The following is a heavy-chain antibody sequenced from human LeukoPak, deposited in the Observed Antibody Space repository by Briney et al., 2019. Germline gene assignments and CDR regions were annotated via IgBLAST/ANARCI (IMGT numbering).Heavy chain of an antibody. CDR3: ARQIPGGPPPLFDY. J-gene: IGHJ4*02. Sequence: GESLKISCKGSGYSFTSYWIGWVRQIPGKGLEWMGIIYPGDSDIRYSPSFQGQFPLPAQKPISTAYPQWSSLKAPDPAMYYCARQIPGGPPPLFDYWGQGTLVTVSS. CDR1: GYSFTSYW. CDR2: IYPGDSDI. D-gene: IGHD4-23*01. V-gene: IGHV5-51*04.